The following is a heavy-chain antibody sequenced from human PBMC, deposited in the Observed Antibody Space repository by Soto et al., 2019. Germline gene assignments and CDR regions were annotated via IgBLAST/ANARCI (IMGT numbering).Heavy chain of an antibody. V-gene: IGHV4-38-2*01. CDR2: VYYNGIT. J-gene: IGHJ4*02. CDR1: GYSISSGYY. Sequence: PSETLSLTCAVSGYSISSGYYWNWIRQSPGEGLEWIGCVYYNGITFNNPSLKSRVIMTVDTSKNHFSLRLTSVTAADPGMYFCARGVTGTLDYWGQGALVTVSS. CDR3: ARGVTGTLDY. D-gene: IGHD1-1*01.